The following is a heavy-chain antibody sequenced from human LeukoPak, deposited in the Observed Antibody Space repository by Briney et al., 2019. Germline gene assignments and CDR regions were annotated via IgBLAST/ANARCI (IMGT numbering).Heavy chain of an antibody. V-gene: IGHV1-18*01. Sequence: GASVKVSCKASGYTFTSYGISWVRQAPGQGLEWMGWLSAYNGNTNYAQKLQGRVTMTTDTSTSTAYMELRSLRSDDTAVYYCARVGIAAAGPSWEKDYWGQGTLVTVSS. J-gene: IGHJ4*02. CDR1: GYTFTSYG. CDR3: ARVGIAAAGPSWEKDY. CDR2: LSAYNGNT. D-gene: IGHD6-13*01.